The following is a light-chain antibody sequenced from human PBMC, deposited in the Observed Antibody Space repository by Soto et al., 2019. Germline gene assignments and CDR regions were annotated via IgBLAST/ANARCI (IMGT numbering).Light chain of an antibody. CDR3: QQYGSSRT. CDR2: GGS. Sequence: EIVLTQSPGTLSLSPGESATLSCRASQSVSSSYLGWYQQKPGQAPRLLIYGGSSRATGIPDRFGGSGSGTDFTLTISRLEPEDSAVYYCQQYGSSRTFGQGTKVDIK. V-gene: IGKV3-20*01. J-gene: IGKJ1*01. CDR1: QSVSSSY.